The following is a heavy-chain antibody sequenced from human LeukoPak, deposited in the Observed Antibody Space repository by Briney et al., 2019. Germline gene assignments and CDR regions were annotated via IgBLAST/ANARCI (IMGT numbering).Heavy chain of an antibody. D-gene: IGHD3-3*01. CDR2: ISSSSSTI. J-gene: IGHJ4*02. CDR3: ARDRRRFSEWLLYDY. V-gene: IGHV3-48*01. CDR1: GFTFSSYS. Sequence: PGGSLRLSCAASGFTFSSYSMNWVRQAPGKGLEWVSYISSSSSTIYYADSVKGRFTISRDNAKNSLYLQMNSLRAEDTAVYYCARDRRRFSEWLLYDYWGQGTLVTVSS.